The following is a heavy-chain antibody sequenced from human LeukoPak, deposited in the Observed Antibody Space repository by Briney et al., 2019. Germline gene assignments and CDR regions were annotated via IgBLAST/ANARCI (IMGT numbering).Heavy chain of an antibody. J-gene: IGHJ4*02. V-gene: IGHV3-7*01. CDR2: IKQGGSEK. CDR1: GFTFSSYW. CDR3: ARDRWELSKIGGFDY. D-gene: IGHD1-26*01. Sequence: GGSLRLSCAASGFTFSSYWMSWVRPAPGKGLEWVANIKQGGSEKYYVDSVKGRFTISRDNAKNSLYLQMNSLRAEDTAVYYCARDRWELSKIGGFDYWGQGTLVTVSS.